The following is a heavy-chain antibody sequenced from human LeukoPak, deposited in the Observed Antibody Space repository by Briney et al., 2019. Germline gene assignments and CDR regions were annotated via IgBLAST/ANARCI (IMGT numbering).Heavy chain of an antibody. Sequence: GRSLRLSCAASGFTFSSYAMHWVRQAPGKGLEWVAVISYDGSNKYYADSVKGRFTISRDNSKNTLYLQMNSLRAEDTAVYYCAKDQEQWLSRNYYYGMDVWGQGTTVTVSS. J-gene: IGHJ6*02. CDR2: ISYDGSNK. CDR1: GFTFSSYA. V-gene: IGHV3-30*04. D-gene: IGHD6-19*01. CDR3: AKDQEQWLSRNYYYGMDV.